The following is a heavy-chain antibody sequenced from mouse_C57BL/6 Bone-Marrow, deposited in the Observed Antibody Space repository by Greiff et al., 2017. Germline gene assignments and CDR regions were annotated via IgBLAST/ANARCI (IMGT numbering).Heavy chain of an antibody. CDR2: INPSSGYT. J-gene: IGHJ2*01. CDR3: ARNLLLPYY. CDR1: GYTFTSYW. V-gene: IGHV1-7*01. Sequence: VQLQQSGAELAKPGASVKLSCKASGYTFTSYWMHWVKQRPGQGLEWIGYINPSSGYTKYNQKFKDKAPLTADKSSSTAYMQLSSLTYEDSAVYYCARNLLLPYYWGQGTTLTVSS. D-gene: IGHD1-1*01.